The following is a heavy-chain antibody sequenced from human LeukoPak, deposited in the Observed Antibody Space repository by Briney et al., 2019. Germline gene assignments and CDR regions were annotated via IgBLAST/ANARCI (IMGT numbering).Heavy chain of an antibody. D-gene: IGHD3-10*02. V-gene: IGHV3-48*04. CDR3: AELGITMIGGV. CDR1: GFTFSSYS. J-gene: IGHJ6*04. Sequence: GGSLRLSCAASGFTFSSYSMNWVRQAPGKGLEWVSYISSSGSTMYYADSVKGRFTISRDNAKNSLYLQMNSLRAEDAAVYYCAELGITMIGGVWGKGTTVTISS. CDR2: ISSSGSTM.